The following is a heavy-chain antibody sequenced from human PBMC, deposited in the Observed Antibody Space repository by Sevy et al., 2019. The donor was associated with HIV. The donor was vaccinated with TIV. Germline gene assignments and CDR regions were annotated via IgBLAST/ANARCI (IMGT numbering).Heavy chain of an antibody. CDR1: GFTFSNSA. V-gene: IGHV3-23*01. CDR3: ARDKNHYDRSVYYDAFDI. D-gene: IGHD3-22*01. J-gene: IGHJ3*02. CDR2: IRGSGDGI. Sequence: GGSLRLSCVASGFTFSNSAMSWVRQAPGKGLQWVSFIRGSGDGIFYADSAKGRFTISRDNAKNSLYLQMNSLRAEDTAVYYCARDKNHYDRSVYYDAFDIWGQGTMVTVSS.